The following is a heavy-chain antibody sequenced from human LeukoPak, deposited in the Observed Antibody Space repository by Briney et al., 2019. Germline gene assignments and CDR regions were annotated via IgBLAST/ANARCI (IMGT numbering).Heavy chain of an antibody. J-gene: IGHJ4*02. CDR3: ARRRVGATYFDY. Sequence: SETLSLTCTVSGGSISSSSYYWGWIRQPPGKGLEWIGSIYYSGSTYYNPSLKSRVTISVDTSKNQFSLKLSSVTAADTAVYYCARRRVGATYFDYWGQGTLVTVSS. CDR1: GGSISSSSYY. D-gene: IGHD1-26*01. V-gene: IGHV4-39*01. CDR2: IYYSGST.